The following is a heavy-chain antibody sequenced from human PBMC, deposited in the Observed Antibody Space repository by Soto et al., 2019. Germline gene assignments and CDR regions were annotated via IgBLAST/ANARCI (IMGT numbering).Heavy chain of an antibody. CDR1: GFTSGDYG. J-gene: IGHJ2*01. D-gene: IGHD4-17*01. Sequence: EVQLVESGGSVVRPGGSLRLSCVVSGFTSGDYGMSWVRQGPGKGLEWVAGLNWNGARTTYADSVKGRFTVSRDNAKNSLYLQMNSLRAEDTAFYYCTREGDYGDYIGWYFDLWGLGTLVTVSS. CDR3: TREGDYGDYIGWYFDL. CDR2: LNWNGART. V-gene: IGHV3-20*04.